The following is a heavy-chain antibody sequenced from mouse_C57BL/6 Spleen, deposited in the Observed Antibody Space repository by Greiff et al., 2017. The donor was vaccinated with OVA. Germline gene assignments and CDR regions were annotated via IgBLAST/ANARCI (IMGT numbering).Heavy chain of an antibody. J-gene: IGHJ2*01. D-gene: IGHD2-2*01. CDR1: GYTFTDYE. CDR2: IDPETGGT. Sequence: VQLQQSGAELVRPGASVTLSCKASGYTFTDYEMHWVKQTPVHGLEWIGAIDPETGGTAYNQKFKGKAILTADKSSSTAYMELRSLTSEDSAVYYCTRPDYGYSDYWGQGTTLTVSS. CDR3: TRPDYGYSDY. V-gene: IGHV1-15*01.